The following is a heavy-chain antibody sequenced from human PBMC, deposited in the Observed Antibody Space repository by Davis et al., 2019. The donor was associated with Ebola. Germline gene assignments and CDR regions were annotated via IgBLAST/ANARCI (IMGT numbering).Heavy chain of an antibody. D-gene: IGHD3-22*01. J-gene: IGHJ4*02. Sequence: GESLKISCAASGFTFSSYAMSWVRQAPGKGLEWVSAISGSGGSTYYADSVKGRFTISRDNSKNTLYLQMNSLRAEDTAVYYCAKDRGNYYDRIGGFDYWGQGTLVTVSS. CDR1: GFTFSSYA. CDR2: ISGSGGST. CDR3: AKDRGNYYDRIGGFDY. V-gene: IGHV3-23*01.